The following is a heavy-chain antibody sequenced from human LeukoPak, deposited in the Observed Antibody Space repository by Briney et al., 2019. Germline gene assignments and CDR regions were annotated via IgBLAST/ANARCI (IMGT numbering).Heavy chain of an antibody. CDR1: GFTVSSNH. V-gene: IGHV3-53*01. J-gene: IGHJ3*02. CDR3: ARDLIVGGNHDAFDI. CDR2: IYSGGST. Sequence: QPGGSLRLSCAASGFTVSSNHMSWVRQGPGKGLEWVSVIYSGGSTYYADSVKGRFTISRDNSKNTLYLQMNSLRAEDTAVYYCARDLIVGGNHDAFDIWGQGTMVTVSS. D-gene: IGHD1-26*01.